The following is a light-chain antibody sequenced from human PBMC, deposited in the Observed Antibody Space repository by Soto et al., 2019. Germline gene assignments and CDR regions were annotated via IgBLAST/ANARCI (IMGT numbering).Light chain of an antibody. CDR1: QRVSSK. V-gene: IGKV3-15*01. J-gene: IGKJ1*01. CDR2: GAS. CDR3: QQYNSWLWT. Sequence: EIVMTHSPATLSVSPGEGATLSCRASQRVSSKLAGYQQKAGQAPRLLIYGASTRATGIPARFSGSGSGREFTLIISSLQSEDSAVYYCQQYNSWLWTFGQGTKVDIK.